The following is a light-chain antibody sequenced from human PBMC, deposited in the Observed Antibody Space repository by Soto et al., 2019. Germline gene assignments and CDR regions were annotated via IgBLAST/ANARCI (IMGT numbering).Light chain of an antibody. J-gene: IGLJ2*01. CDR2: DNN. Sequence: QSVLTQPPSVSAAPGQTVTISCSGSSSNIVSWYQQLPGTAPKLLIYDNNKRPSGIPDRFSGSKSGTSATLGITGLQTGDEADYYCGTWDTRLSVVVFGGGTKLTV. V-gene: IGLV1-51*01. CDR3: GTWDTRLSVVV. CDR1: SSNI.